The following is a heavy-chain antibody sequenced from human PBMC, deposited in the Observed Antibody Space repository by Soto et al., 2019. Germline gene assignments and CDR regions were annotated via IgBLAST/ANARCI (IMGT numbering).Heavy chain of an antibody. V-gene: IGHV3-30*18. CDR2: ISYDGSNK. D-gene: IGHD2-2*01. CDR3: AKALVVPAAAYPSHDYYYYYGMDV. J-gene: IGHJ6*02. Sequence: QVQLVESGGGVVQPGRSLRLSCAASGFTFSSYGMHWVRQAPGKGLEWVAVISYDGSNKYYADSVKGRFTISRDNSKNTLYLQMNSLRAEDTAVYYCAKALVVPAAAYPSHDYYYYYGMDVWGQGTTVTVSS. CDR1: GFTFSSYG.